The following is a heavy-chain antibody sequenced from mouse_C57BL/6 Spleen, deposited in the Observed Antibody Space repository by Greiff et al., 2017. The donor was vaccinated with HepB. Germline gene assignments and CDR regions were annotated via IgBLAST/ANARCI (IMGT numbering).Heavy chain of an antibody. V-gene: IGHV5-17*01. D-gene: IGHD1-1*02. Sequence: EVKLVESGGGLVKPGGSLKLSCAASGFTFSDYGMHWVRQAPEKGLEWVAYISSGSSTIYYADTVKGRFTISRDNAKNTLFLQMTSLRSEDTAMYYCARPGGRGYYFDYWGQGTTLTVSS. CDR3: ARPGGRGYYFDY. CDR2: ISSGSSTI. J-gene: IGHJ2*01. CDR1: GFTFSDYG.